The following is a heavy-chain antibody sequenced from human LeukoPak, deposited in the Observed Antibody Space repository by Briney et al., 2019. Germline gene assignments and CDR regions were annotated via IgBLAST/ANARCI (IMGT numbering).Heavy chain of an antibody. J-gene: IGHJ5*02. Sequence: SVKVSCKASGGTFSSYAISWVRQAPGQGLEWMGRIIPIFGIANYAQKFQGRVTITADKSTSTAYMELSSLRSEDTAVYYCARDRRVGGYDRGSWFDPWGQGTLVTVSS. CDR1: GGTFSSYA. D-gene: IGHD5-12*01. CDR3: ARDRRVGGYDRGSWFDP. V-gene: IGHV1-69*04. CDR2: IIPIFGIA.